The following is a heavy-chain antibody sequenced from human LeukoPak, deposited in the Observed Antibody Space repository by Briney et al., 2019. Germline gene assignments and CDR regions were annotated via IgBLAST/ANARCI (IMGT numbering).Heavy chain of an antibody. D-gene: IGHD6-13*01. CDR3: ARDLIAAAGTPLDY. Sequence: ASVKVSCKASGGTFSSYAISWVRQAPGQGLEWMGRIIPILGIANYAQKFQGRVTITADKSTSTAYMELSSLRSEGTAVYYCARDLIAAAGTPLDYWGQGTLVTVSS. V-gene: IGHV1-69*04. CDR2: IIPILGIA. J-gene: IGHJ4*02. CDR1: GGTFSSYA.